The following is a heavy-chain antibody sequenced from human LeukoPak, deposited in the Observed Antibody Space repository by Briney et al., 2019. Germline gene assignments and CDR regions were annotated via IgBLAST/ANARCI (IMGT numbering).Heavy chain of an antibody. D-gene: IGHD1-1*01. CDR2: ISTSGGNT. J-gene: IGHJ4*02. Sequence: GGSLRLSCTVSGFTFSPYAMSWVRQAPGKGLEWVSSISTSGGNTYYADSVKGRFTISRDNSKNTLYLQMNSLRAEDSGVYYRSKGLAPTGTTHTAAGYWGRGTLVTVSS. CDR1: GFTFSPYA. CDR3: SKGLAPTGTTHTAAGY. V-gene: IGHV3-23*01.